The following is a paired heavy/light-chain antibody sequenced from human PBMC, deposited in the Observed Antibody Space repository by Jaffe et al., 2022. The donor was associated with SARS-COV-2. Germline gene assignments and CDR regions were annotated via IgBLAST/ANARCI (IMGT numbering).Heavy chain of an antibody. J-gene: IGHJ5*02. Sequence: QVQLQQWGAGLLKPSETLSLTCAVYGGSFSGYYWSWIRQPPGKGLEWIGEINHSGSTNYNPSLKSRVTISVDTSKNQFSLKLSSVTAADTAVYYCARGGRWRIAARPRYNWFDPWGQGTLVTVSS. CDR3: ARGGRWRIAARPRYNWFDP. D-gene: IGHD6-6*01. CDR1: GGSFSGYY. V-gene: IGHV4-34*01. CDR2: INHSGST.
Light chain of an antibody. J-gene: IGKJ5*01. CDR1: QSVSSN. CDR2: GAS. CDR3: QQYNNWPIT. V-gene: IGKV3-15*01. Sequence: EIVMTQSPATLSVSPGERATLSCRASQSVSSNLAWYQQKPGQAPRLLIYGASTRATGIPARFSGSGSGTEFTLTISSLQSEDFAVYYCQQYNNWPITFGQGTRLEIK.